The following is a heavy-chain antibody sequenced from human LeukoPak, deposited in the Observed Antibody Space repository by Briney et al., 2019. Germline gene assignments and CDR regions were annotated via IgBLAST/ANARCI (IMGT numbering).Heavy chain of an antibody. Sequence: SETLSLTCTVSGGSISSYYWSWIRQPPGKGLEWIGYIYYSGSTNYNPSLTSRVTISVDTSKNQFSLKLSSVTAADTAVYYCAGVSPLKWLIDYWGQGTLVTVSS. CDR2: IYYSGST. V-gene: IGHV4-59*01. D-gene: IGHD5-12*01. CDR1: GGSISSYY. J-gene: IGHJ4*02. CDR3: AGVSPLKWLIDY.